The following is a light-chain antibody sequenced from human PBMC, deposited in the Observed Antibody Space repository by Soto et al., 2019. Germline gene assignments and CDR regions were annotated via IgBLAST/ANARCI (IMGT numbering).Light chain of an antibody. CDR3: QQYVSSPLT. CDR2: GAS. J-gene: IGKJ4*01. V-gene: IGKV3-20*01. Sequence: EIVLTQSPGTLSLSPGEGATLSCRASQSVSNNYLAWYQQKPGQAPRLVISGASSRATAIPDRFSGSGSGTDFTLTISRLEPEDCAVYYCQQYVSSPLTCGGGTKVESK. CDR1: QSVSNNY.